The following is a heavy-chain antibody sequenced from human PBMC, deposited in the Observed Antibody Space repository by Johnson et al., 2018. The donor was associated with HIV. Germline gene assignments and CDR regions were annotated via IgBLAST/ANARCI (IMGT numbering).Heavy chain of an antibody. Sequence: QVQLVESGGGLVKPGGSLRLSCAASGFTFSDYYMSWIRQAPGKGLEWVSYISSSGSTLYYADSVKGRFTISRDNAKNSLSLQMNILTAEDTAVYYCARAPEVRGIDAFDIWGQGTMVTVSS. V-gene: IGHV3-11*04. CDR2: ISSSGSTL. D-gene: IGHD3-10*01. CDR3: ARAPEVRGIDAFDI. CDR1: GFTFSDYY. J-gene: IGHJ3*02.